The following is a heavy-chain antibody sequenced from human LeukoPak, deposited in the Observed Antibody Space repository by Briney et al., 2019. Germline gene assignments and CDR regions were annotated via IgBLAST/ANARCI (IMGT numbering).Heavy chain of an antibody. CDR2: ISYDGSNK. J-gene: IGHJ4*02. Sequence: PGGSLRLSCAASGFTFSSYAMHWVRQAPGKGLEWVAVISYDGSNKYYADSVKGRFTISRDSSKNTLYLQMNSLRTEDTAVYYCAKNDSWGQGTLVTVSS. CDR3: AKNDS. CDR1: GFTFSSYA. V-gene: IGHV3-30-3*02.